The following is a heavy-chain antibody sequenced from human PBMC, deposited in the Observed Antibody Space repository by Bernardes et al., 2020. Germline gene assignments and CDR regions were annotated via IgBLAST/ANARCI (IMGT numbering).Heavy chain of an antibody. CDR3: ANSEWENYDFWSGYLSSLAPFDP. V-gene: IGHV3-23*01. CDR2: ISGSGGST. J-gene: IGHJ5*02. D-gene: IGHD3-3*01. Sequence: GGSLRLSCAASGFTFSSYAMSWVRQAPGKGLEWVSAISGSGGSTYYADSVKGRFTISRDNSKNTLYLQMNSLRAEDTAVYYCANSEWENYDFWSGYLSSLAPFDPWGQGTLVTVSS. CDR1: GFTFSSYA.